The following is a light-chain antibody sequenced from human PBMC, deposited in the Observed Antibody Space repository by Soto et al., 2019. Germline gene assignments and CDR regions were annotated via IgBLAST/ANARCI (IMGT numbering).Light chain of an antibody. V-gene: IGLV2-14*01. CDR1: SSDVGGYNY. CDR3: SSYTSSSTPYV. Sequence: QSALTQPASVSGSPGQSITISCTGTSSDVGGYNYVSWYQQRPGKAPKLMIYDVSNRPSGVSNRFSGSKSDNTASLTISGLQAEDEADYYSSSYTSSSTPYVFGTGTKLTVL. CDR2: DVS. J-gene: IGLJ1*01.